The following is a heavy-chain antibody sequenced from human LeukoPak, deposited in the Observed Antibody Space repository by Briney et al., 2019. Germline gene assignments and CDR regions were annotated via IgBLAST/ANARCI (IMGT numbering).Heavy chain of an antibody. Sequence: ASVTVRRSAAGYTFTDYHIPWGRLAPGQGLEWMGWINPKSGGTNYAQKFQGRVTMTRDTSISTAYMELSSLSSDDTAVYYCVRIALANWERYYFDYWGQGTMVTVSS. D-gene: IGHD7-27*01. V-gene: IGHV1-2*02. J-gene: IGHJ4*02. CDR2: INPKSGGT. CDR1: GYTFTDYH. CDR3: VRIALANWERYYFDY.